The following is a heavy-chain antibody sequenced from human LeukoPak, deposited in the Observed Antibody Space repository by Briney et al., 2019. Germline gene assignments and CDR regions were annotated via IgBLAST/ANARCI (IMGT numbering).Heavy chain of an antibody. CDR3: RYGSSSGDY. D-gene: IGHD6-6*01. CDR1: GFTFSTSW. J-gene: IGHJ4*02. Sequence: PGGSLRLFCAASGFTFSTSWMNWVRQGSGRGPVWVSRVSPDGSATAYADSVKGRFTVSRDNAKNALYLQMNSLRADDTAVYYCRYGSSSGDYWGQGSLVTVSS. CDR2: VSPDGSAT. V-gene: IGHV3-74*01.